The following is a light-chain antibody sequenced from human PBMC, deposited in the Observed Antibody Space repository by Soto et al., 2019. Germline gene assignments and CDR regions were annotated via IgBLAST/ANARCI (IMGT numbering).Light chain of an antibody. Sequence: QSVLTQPRSVSGSPGQSVTISCTGTSSDVGAHNYASWYQQHPGKAPKLMISYVTKRPSGVPARFSGSKSGNTASLTISGLQAEDEADYYCCTWGGSSVFGTGTKLTVL. CDR2: YVT. J-gene: IGLJ1*01. V-gene: IGLV2-11*01. CDR3: CTWGGSSV. CDR1: SSDVGAHNY.